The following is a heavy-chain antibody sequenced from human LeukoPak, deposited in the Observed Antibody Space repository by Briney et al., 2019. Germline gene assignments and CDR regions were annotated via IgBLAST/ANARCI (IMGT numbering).Heavy chain of an antibody. CDR1: GFTFSHYN. V-gene: IGHV3-48*04. Sequence: GGSLRLSCAASGFTFSHYNMNWVRQAPGKGLEWVSYISSSGNTIYYADSVKGRFTISRDNAKNSLYLLMNSLRAEDTAVYYCARALRTVWGYYDYWGQGTLVTVSS. D-gene: IGHD4-17*01. CDR3: ARALRTVWGYYDY. CDR2: ISSSGNTI. J-gene: IGHJ4*02.